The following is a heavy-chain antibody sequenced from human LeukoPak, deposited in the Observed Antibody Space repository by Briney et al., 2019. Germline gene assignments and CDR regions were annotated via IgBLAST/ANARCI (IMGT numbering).Heavy chain of an antibody. CDR1: GFTFSNYW. CDR3: ARRNAGGDY. CDR2: IKPDGSEK. D-gene: IGHD1-1*01. V-gene: IGHV3-7*05. Sequence: PGGSLRLSCAASGFTFSNYWMTWVRQAAGKGLEWVANIKPDGSEKSYVDSVRGRFTISRDNAKNSLYLQMNSLRAEDTAVYYCARRNAGGDYWGQGTLVAVSS. J-gene: IGHJ4*02.